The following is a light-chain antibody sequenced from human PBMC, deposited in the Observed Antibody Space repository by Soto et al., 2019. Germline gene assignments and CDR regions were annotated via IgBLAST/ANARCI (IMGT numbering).Light chain of an antibody. V-gene: IGLV1-51*02. CDR2: ENN. CDR3: GTWDSGLGAVV. CDR1: TSNIGNNY. J-gene: IGLJ2*01. Sequence: QSVLTQPPSVSAAPGQTVTISCSGSTSNIGNNYVSWYQHLPGTAPRLLIFENNKRRSGIPDRFSGSKSGTSATLAITGLQIGDEADYYCGTWDSGLGAVVFGG.